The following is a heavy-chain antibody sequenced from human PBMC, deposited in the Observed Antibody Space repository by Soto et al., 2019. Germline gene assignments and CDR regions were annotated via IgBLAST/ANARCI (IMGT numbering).Heavy chain of an antibody. D-gene: IGHD5-12*01. J-gene: IGHJ4*02. CDR1: GFTFSNAW. Sequence: GGSLRLSCAASGFTFSNAWMNWVRQAPGKGLEWVGRIKSKTDGGTTDYAAPVKGRFTISRDDSKNTLYLQMNSLKTEDTAVYYCTTDKGESGYDLHFDYWGQGTLVTVSS. V-gene: IGHV3-15*07. CDR3: TTDKGESGYDLHFDY. CDR2: IKSKTDGGTT.